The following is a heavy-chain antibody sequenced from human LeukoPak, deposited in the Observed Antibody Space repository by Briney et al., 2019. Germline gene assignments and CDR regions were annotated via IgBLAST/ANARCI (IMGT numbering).Heavy chain of an antibody. CDR2: IYYSGST. CDR1: GGSINNYY. J-gene: IGHJ6*03. CDR3: AREKWGGHYMEV. Sequence: KPSETLSLTCSVSGGSINNYYWTWIRQPPGKGLEWIGYIYYSGSTNYNRSLKNRVTISVDTSNNQFSLKLTCLTAAETAVYYCAREKWGGHYMEVWGKGTTVTVCS. V-gene: IGHV4-59*01. D-gene: IGHD1-26*01.